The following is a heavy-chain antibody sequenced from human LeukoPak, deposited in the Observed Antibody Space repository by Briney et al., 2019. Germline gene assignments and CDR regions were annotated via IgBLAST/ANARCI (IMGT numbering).Heavy chain of an antibody. J-gene: IGHJ4*02. V-gene: IGHV3-11*01. CDR2: ISSSGSTI. D-gene: IGHD1-26*01. CDR3: ARGWVVGATRFDY. CDR1: GFTFSEYY. Sequence: PGGSLRLSCAASGFTFSEYYMSWIRQAPGKGLEWVSYISSSGSTIYYADSVKGRFTISRDNAKNSLYLQMNSLRAEDTAVYYCARGWVVGATRFDYWGQGTLVTVSS.